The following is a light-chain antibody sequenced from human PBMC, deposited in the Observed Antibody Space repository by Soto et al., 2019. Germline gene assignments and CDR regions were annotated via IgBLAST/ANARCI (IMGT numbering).Light chain of an antibody. J-gene: IGKJ1*01. CDR1: QSISSS. CDR2: GAS. Sequence: IVLTQSPATLSVSPGESATLFCRASQSISSSKLAWYQQNPGQAPRLLIYGASNRATGIPARFSGSWSGTEFTLTISSLQPEDFAVYYCQQYDYWPRTFGQGTKVDIK. CDR3: QQYDYWPRT. V-gene: IGKV3-15*01.